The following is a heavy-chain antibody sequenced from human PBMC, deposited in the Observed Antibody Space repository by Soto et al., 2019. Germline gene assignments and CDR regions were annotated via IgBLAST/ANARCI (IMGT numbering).Heavy chain of an antibody. CDR2: IIPMFGTA. CDR3: ASGIQLWLRRINNGYSG. CDR1: GGTFSTYA. D-gene: IGHD5-18*01. Sequence: QVQLVQSGAEVKKPESSVKVSCKAPGGTFSTYAISWVRPAPGQGLEWMGGIIPMFGTANYAQRFQDRVTSTADEATNTVYMERSSLRSEDTAVYFCASGIQLWLRRINNGYSGWGQGTLVTVSS. V-gene: IGHV1-69*12. J-gene: IGHJ4*02.